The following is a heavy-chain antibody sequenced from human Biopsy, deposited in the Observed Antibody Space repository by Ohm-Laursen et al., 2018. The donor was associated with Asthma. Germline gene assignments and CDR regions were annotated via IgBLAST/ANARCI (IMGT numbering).Heavy chain of an antibody. CDR1: GYTFNSAG. J-gene: IGHJ6*02. V-gene: IGHV1-18*01. CDR2: ISVYNGNT. CDR3: ARAVDYSHYYGIDV. D-gene: IGHD3-10*01. Sequence: SVKVSCKTSGYTFNSAGITWVRQAPGQGLEWMGWISVYNGNTKVAQKLQDRVTVITGTSTSTAYMELRSLRSDDTAVYFCARAVDYSHYYGIDVWGQGTTVTVS.